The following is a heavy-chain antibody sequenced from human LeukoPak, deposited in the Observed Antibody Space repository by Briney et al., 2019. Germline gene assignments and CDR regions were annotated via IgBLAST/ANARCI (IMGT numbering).Heavy chain of an antibody. V-gene: IGHV3-11*01. J-gene: IGHJ4*02. CDR3: ARRAPFGELGVYYFDY. CDR2: ITNSGTTI. D-gene: IGHD3-10*01. Sequence: PGGSLRLSCAASGFTFTDYYMSWIRQAPGKGLEWVSYITNSGTTIYYADSVKGRFTISRDNAKNSLYLQMNRLRAEDTAVYYCARRAPFGELGVYYFDYWGQGTLVTVSS. CDR1: GFTFTDYY.